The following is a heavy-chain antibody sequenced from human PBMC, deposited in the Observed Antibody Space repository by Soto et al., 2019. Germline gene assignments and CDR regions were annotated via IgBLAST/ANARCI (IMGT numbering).Heavy chain of an antibody. V-gene: IGHV1-69*13. CDR1: GGTFSSYS. Sequence: ASVKVSCKASGGTFSSYSISWVRQAPGQGLEWMGGIIPIFGTANYAQKFQGRVTITADESTSTAYMELSSLRSEDTAVYYCARHSSSSWPFDYWGQGTLVTVSS. D-gene: IGHD6-13*01. J-gene: IGHJ4*02. CDR3: ARHSSSSWPFDY. CDR2: IIPIFGTA.